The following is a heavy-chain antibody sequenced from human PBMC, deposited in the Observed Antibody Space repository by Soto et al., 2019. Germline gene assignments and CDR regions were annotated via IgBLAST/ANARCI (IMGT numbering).Heavy chain of an antibody. D-gene: IGHD3-10*01. CDR3: ARDRPLWSLDY. CDR2: ISGNSQYI. CDR1: QFVFSGFT. J-gene: IGHJ4*02. Sequence: EVQLVESGGGLVKPGGSLRLSCAASQFVFSGFTMNWVRQAPGKGLEWVSSISGNSQYIYYADSVKGRLSISRDNAKNSLYLQMNSLRVDDTAVYFCARDRPLWSLDYWGQGVLVTVSS. V-gene: IGHV3-21*01.